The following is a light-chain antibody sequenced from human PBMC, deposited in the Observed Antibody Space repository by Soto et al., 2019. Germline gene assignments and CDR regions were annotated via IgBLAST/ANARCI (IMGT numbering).Light chain of an antibody. V-gene: IGKV3D-15*01. CDR1: QSVSSN. Sequence: EIVMTQSPATLSVSPGERATLSCRASQSVSSNLAWYQQKPGQAPRLLIYGASIRATGIPARFSGSGSGTEFTLTISSLQSEDFGVYYCQQYNNWPPLTFGGGTKVEIK. J-gene: IGKJ4*01. CDR3: QQYNNWPPLT. CDR2: GAS.